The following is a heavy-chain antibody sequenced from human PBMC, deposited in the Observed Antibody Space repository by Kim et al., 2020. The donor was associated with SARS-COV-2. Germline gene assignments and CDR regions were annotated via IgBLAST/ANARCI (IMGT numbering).Heavy chain of an antibody. CDR3: ARDAPTALVSYYYYYGMDV. Sequence: SETLSLTCTVSGGSISSGSYYWSWIRQPAGKGLDWHARIYTHGRNNYNPALKTRFTISVATSNNQFSLKLSSATTADTAVYYCARDAPTALVSYYYYYGMDVWGQGTTVTVSS. CDR2: IYTHGRN. CDR1: GGSISSGSYY. J-gene: IGHJ6*02. V-gene: IGHV4-61*02. D-gene: IGHD5-18*01.